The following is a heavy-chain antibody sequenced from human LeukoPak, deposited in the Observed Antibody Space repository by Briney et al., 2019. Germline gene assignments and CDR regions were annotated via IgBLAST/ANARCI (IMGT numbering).Heavy chain of an antibody. CDR3: ARAESRYCSGGSCYYFDF. V-gene: IGHV5-51*01. CDR2: IYPGDSDT. CDR1: GYTFTSYW. J-gene: IGHJ4*02. D-gene: IGHD2-15*01. Sequence: GESLKISCKGSGYTFTSYWIGWVRQMPGKGLEWMAIIYPGDSDTRYSPSFQGQVTISADKSISTAYLQWSSLRASDTAMYYCARAESRYCSGGSCYYFDFWGQGTLVIVSS.